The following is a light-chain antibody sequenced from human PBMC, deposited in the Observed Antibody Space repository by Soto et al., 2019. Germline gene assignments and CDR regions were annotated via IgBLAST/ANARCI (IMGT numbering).Light chain of an antibody. J-gene: IGKJ1*01. CDR3: QQSYSIPWT. CDR2: AAS. CDR1: QSISSY. Sequence: DIQMTQSPSSLSASVRDRVTFTYRASQSISSYLNWYQQKPGKAPKVLIYAASSLQSGVPSRFSGSGSGTDFTLTISSLQPEDFAPYYCQQSYSIPWTFGQGTKV. V-gene: IGKV1-39*01.